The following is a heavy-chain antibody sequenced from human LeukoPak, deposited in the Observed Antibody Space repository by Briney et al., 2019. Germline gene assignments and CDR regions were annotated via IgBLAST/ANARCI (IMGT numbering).Heavy chain of an antibody. CDR2: IRFDGSIK. J-gene: IGHJ4*02. D-gene: IGHD3-22*01. Sequence: PGGSLGLSCAASGFTFRTYGMHWVRQAPGKGLEWVAFIRFDGSIKYYAESVKGRFTISRDNSKNTLYVQMNSLRDEDTAVYYCARGLYYYDTSGYLYYWGQGTLVTVSS. CDR3: ARGLYYYDTSGYLYY. CDR1: GFTFRTYG. V-gene: IGHV3-30*02.